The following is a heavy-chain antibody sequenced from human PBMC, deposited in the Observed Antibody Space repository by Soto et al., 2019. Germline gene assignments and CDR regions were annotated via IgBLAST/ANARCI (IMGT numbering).Heavy chain of an antibody. CDR2: IYYSGST. CDR3: ARAGYSGYDYHYYYYYMDV. Sequence: SETLSLTCTVSGGSISSYYWSWIRQPPGKGLEWIGYIYYSGSTNYNPSLKSRVTISVDTSKDQFSLKLSSVTAADTAVYYCARAGYSGYDYHYYYYYMDVWGKGTTVTVSS. J-gene: IGHJ6*03. V-gene: IGHV4-59*08. D-gene: IGHD5-12*01. CDR1: GGSISSYY.